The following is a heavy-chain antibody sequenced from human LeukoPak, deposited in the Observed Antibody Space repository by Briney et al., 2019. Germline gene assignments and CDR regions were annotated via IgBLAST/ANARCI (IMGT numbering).Heavy chain of an antibody. Sequence: SQTLSLTCTVSGGSISSGGYYWSWIRQHPGKGLEWIVYIYYSGSTSYNPSLKSRVTISVDTSKNQFSLKLSSVTAADTAVYYCARDRGFGELLYWFDPWGQGTLVTVSS. D-gene: IGHD3-10*01. CDR1: GGSISSGGYY. V-gene: IGHV4-31*03. J-gene: IGHJ5*02. CDR3: ARDRGFGELLYWFDP. CDR2: IYYSGST.